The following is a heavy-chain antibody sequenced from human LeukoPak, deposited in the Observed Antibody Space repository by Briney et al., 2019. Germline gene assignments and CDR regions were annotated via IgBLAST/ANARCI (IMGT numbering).Heavy chain of an antibody. CDR1: GFTFSSYA. J-gene: IGHJ6*02. CDR3: AKGEWFGEPDYYDGMAV. Sequence: GGPLRLSCAASGFTFSSYAMSWVRQAPGKGLEWVSAISGSGGSTYYADSVKGRFTISRDNSKNTLYLQMNSLRAEDTALYYCAKGEWFGEPDYYDGMAVWGGGTTVSV. CDR2: ISGSGGST. D-gene: IGHD3-10*01. V-gene: IGHV3-23*01.